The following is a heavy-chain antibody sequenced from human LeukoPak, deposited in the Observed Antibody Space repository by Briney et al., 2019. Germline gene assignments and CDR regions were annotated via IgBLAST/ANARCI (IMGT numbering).Heavy chain of an antibody. CDR1: GFTFSSYA. CDR2: IRGSDGTT. CDR3: AKNRDPQLERGSNY. J-gene: IGHJ4*02. Sequence: GGSLRLSCGASGFTFSSYAMNWVRLAPGKGLEWVSGIRGSDGTTYYADSVKGRFTISRDNSKNTLYLQMNSLRADDTAVYYCAKNRDPQLERGSNYWGQGTLVSVSS. D-gene: IGHD5/OR15-5a*01. V-gene: IGHV3-23*01.